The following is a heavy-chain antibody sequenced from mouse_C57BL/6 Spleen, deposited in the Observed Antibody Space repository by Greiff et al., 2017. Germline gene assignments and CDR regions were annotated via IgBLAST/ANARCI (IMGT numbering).Heavy chain of an antibody. D-gene: IGHD1-1*01. V-gene: IGHV14-3*01. CDR1: GFNIKNTY. J-gene: IGHJ1*03. CDR3: ARSLYYGSSGRYFDV. CDR2: IDPANGNT. Sequence: VQLQQSVAELVRPGASVKLSCTASGFNIKNTYMHWVKQRPEQGLEWIGRIDPANGNTKYAPKFQGKATITADTSSNTAYLPLSSLTSEDTAIYYCARSLYYGSSGRYFDVWGTGTTFTVSS.